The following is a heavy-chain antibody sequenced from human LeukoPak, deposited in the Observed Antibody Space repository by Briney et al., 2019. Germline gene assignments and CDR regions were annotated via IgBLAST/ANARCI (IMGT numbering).Heavy chain of an antibody. V-gene: IGHV1-2*06. D-gene: IGHD6-13*01. CDR3: ARQRKNSLAAAVDY. J-gene: IGHJ4*02. Sequence: ASVKVSCKASGYTFTASYLHWVRQVPGQGLEWMGRINPNSGGTNYAQKFQGRVTMTRDTSISTAYMELSRLRSDDTAVYYCARQRKNSLAAAVDYWGQGTLVTVSS. CDR2: INPNSGGT. CDR1: GYTFTASY.